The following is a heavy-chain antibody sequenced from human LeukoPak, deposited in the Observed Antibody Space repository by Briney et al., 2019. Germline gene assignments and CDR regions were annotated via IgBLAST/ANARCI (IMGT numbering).Heavy chain of an antibody. CDR2: IIPIFGTA. CDR3: ASNLGRGATTFDY. J-gene: IGHJ4*02. Sequence: SVKVPCKASGGTFSSYAISWVRQAPGQGLEWMGGIIPIFGTANYAQKFRGRVTITADESTSTAYMELSSLRSEDTAVYYCASNLGRGATTFDYWGQGTLVTVSS. CDR1: GGTFSSYA. V-gene: IGHV1-69*13. D-gene: IGHD1-26*01.